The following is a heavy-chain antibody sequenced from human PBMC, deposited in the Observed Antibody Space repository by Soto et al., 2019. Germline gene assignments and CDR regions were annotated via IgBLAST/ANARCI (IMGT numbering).Heavy chain of an antibody. CDR1: GGSINSGGSN. Sequence: QVQLQESGPGLVNPSQTLSLTCTVSGGSINSGGSNWNWIRQRPGEGLEWIGYVTYRGTTYSIPSLKSRVTKSVDTSKNQFSLKLSSVSAADTAVYYCARDSGESLRFFDYWGQGAPVTVSS. J-gene: IGHJ4*02. V-gene: IGHV4-31*03. CDR3: ARDSGESLRFFDY. D-gene: IGHD3-10*01. CDR2: VTYRGTT.